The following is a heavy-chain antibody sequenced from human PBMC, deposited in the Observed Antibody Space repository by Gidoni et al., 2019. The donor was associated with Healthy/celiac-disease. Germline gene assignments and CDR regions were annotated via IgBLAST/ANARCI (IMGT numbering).Heavy chain of an antibody. V-gene: IGHV3-20*01. CDR2: INWNGGRT. Sequence: EVQLVESGGGVVRPGGALRLSCAVSGFTFDDYGMRWVCQAPGKGWEWVAGINWNGGRTGYADSVKGRFTISRDNAKNAMYLQMNSLRAEDTALYHCARSGNVRAFDIWGQGTRVTVSS. CDR1: GFTFDDYG. CDR3: ARSGNVRAFDI. J-gene: IGHJ3*02. D-gene: IGHD1-26*01.